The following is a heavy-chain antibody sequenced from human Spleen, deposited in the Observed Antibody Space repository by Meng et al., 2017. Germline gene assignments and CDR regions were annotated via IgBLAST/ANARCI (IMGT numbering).Heavy chain of an antibody. V-gene: IGHV3-11*01. J-gene: IGHJ4*02. Sequence: GESLKISCAASGFTFSDYYMSWIRQAPGKGLEWVSYISSSGSTIYYADSVKGRFTISRDNAKNSLYLQMNSLRAEDTAVYYCARDRGGSFRGNFDYWGQGTLVTVSS. CDR3: ARDRGGSFRGNFDY. CDR2: ISSSGSTI. CDR1: GFTFSDYY. D-gene: IGHD3-10*01.